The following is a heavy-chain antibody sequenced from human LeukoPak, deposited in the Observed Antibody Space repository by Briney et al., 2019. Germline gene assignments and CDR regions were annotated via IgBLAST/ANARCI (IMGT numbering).Heavy chain of an antibody. J-gene: IGHJ6*02. D-gene: IGHD3-10*01. CDR2: IGTAGDT. CDR3: ARTYYNSYYGMDV. V-gene: IGHV3-13*01. CDR1: GFTFSSYD. Sequence: GGSLRLSCAASGFTFSSYDMHWVRQATGKGLEWVSAIGTAGDTYYPGSVKGRFTISRENAKNPLYLQMNSLRAGDTAVYYCARTYYNSYYGMDVWGQGTTVTVS.